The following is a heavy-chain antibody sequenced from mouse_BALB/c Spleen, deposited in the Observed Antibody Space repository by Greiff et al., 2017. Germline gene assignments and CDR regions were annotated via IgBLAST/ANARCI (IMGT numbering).Heavy chain of an antibody. V-gene: IGHV1S34*01. Sequence: LVKTGASVKISCKASGYSFTGYYMHWVKQSHGKSLEWIGYISCYNGATSYNQKFKGKATFTVDTSSSTAYMQFNSLTSEDSAVYYCARGGPWTARASDYAMDYGGQGTSVTVSS. CDR1: GYSFTGYY. D-gene: IGHD3-2*01. CDR3: ARGGPWTARASDYAMDY. CDR2: ISCYNGAT. J-gene: IGHJ4*01.